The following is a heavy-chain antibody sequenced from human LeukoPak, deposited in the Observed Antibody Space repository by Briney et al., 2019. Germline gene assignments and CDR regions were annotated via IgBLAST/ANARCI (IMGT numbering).Heavy chain of an antibody. CDR1: GFTFSNYA. D-gene: IGHD6-13*01. V-gene: IGHV3-23*01. CDR3: AKDRRIAAPYHFDY. CDR2: FSGRGSST. Sequence: PGGSLRLSCAASGFTFSNYAMSWVRQAPGKGLEWVSAFSGRGSSTYYADSVKGRFTISGDNSKNTLYLQMNSLRAEDTAVYYCAKDRRIAAPYHFDYWGQGTLVTVSS. J-gene: IGHJ4*02.